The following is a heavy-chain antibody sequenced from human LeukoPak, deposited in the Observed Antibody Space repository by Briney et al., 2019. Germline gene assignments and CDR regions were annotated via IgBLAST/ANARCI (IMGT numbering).Heavy chain of an antibody. CDR1: GFTLSNYA. Sequence: GGSLRLSCAASGFTLSNYAMSWVRQGPGKGPEWVAGISYSSGSIYYLDSVKGRFTISRDNSRNTPYLQMNSLRAEDTAVYYCAKDVLRLNYGYFDLWGRGALVSVSS. CDR3: AKDVLRLNYGYFDL. D-gene: IGHD3-16*01. V-gene: IGHV3-23*01. CDR2: ISYSSGSI. J-gene: IGHJ2*01.